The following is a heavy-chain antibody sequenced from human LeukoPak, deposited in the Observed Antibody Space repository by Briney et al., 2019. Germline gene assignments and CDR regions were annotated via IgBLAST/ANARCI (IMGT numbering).Heavy chain of an antibody. CDR3: ARDSRPYYYDSSGYALNV. D-gene: IGHD3-22*01. V-gene: IGHV3-7*01. J-gene: IGHJ6*04. CDR2: INGHGSEI. CDR1: GFTFSMSW. Sequence: GGSLRLSCAASGFTFSMSWMTWVRQAPGKGLEWVASINGHGSEIHYVDSVKGRFTISRDNAKNTLYLQMNSLRAEDTAVYYCARDSRPYYYDSSGYALNVWGKGTTVTISS.